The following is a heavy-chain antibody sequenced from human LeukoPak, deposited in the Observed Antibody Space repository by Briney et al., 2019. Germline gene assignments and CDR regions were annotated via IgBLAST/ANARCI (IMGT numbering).Heavy chain of an antibody. CDR3: ARGNGEGFLEWLPYRTYYYYYMDV. Sequence: GASVKVSCKASGGTFSSYAISWVRQAPGQGLEWMGGIIPIFGTANYAQKFQGRVTITADESTSTAYMELSSLRSEDTAVYYCARGNGEGFLEWLPYRTYYYYYMDVWGKGTTVTVSS. J-gene: IGHJ6*03. V-gene: IGHV1-69*13. CDR2: IIPIFGTA. D-gene: IGHD3-3*01. CDR1: GGTFSSYA.